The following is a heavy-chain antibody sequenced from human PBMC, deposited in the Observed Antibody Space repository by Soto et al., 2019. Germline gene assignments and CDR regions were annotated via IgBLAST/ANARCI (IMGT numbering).Heavy chain of an antibody. CDR1: GDSYTSYD. CDR2: MNAGNGNT. J-gene: IGHJ6*03. D-gene: IGHD2-8*01. Sequence: TSVKVSCEACGDSYTSYDINWVRQATGQRLEWMGWMNAGNGNTKYSQKFQGRVTITRDTSASTAYMELSSLRSEDTAVYYCARGGDVLMVYAIGGFYYMDVWGKGTTVTVSS. CDR3: ARGGDVLMVYAIGGFYYMDV. V-gene: IGHV1-3*01.